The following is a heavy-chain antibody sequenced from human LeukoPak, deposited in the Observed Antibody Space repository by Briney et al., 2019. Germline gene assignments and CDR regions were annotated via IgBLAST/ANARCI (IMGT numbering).Heavy chain of an antibody. Sequence: SETLSLTCTVSGGSISSYYWSWIRQPPGKGLEWIGSIYYSGSTYYNPSLKSRVTISVDTSKNQFSLKLNSVTAADTAVYYCAGPNDYGDDYWGQGTLVTVSS. D-gene: IGHD4-17*01. CDR1: GGSISSYY. V-gene: IGHV4-59*04. CDR3: AGPNDYGDDY. J-gene: IGHJ4*02. CDR2: IYYSGST.